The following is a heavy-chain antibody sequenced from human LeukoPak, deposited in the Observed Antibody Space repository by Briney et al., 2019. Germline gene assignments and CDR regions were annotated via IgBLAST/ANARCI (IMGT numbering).Heavy chain of an antibody. CDR3: ARGTTNRFGGVFRKAIGSYYFDY. V-gene: IGHV4-34*01. CDR2: INHSGST. CDR1: GGSFSGYY. J-gene: IGHJ4*02. D-gene: IGHD3-16*01. Sequence: PSETLSLTCAVYGGSFSGYYWSWIRQPPGKGLEWIGEINHSGSTNYNPSLKSRVTISVDTSKNQFSLKLSSVTAADTAVYYCARGTTNRFGGVFRKAIGSYYFDYWGQGTLVTVSS.